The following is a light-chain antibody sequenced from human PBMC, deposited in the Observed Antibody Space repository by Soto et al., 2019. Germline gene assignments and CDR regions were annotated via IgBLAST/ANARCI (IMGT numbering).Light chain of an antibody. V-gene: IGKV1-9*01. Sequence: DIQLTQSPSFLSASVGDTVTITCRASQGISTYLAWYQQKPGKAPKNLIYGASTLQSGVPSRFSGSGSGAEFTLTISSLQPDDFATYYCQHYNSYSEAFGQGTKVDIK. J-gene: IGKJ1*01. CDR2: GAS. CDR3: QHYNSYSEA. CDR1: QGISTY.